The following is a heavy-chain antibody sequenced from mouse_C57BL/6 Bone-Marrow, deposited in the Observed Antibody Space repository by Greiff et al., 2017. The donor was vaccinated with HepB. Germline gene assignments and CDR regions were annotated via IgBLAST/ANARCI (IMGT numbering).Heavy chain of an antibody. Sequence: EVQLQVSGPVLLKPGASVKMSCKASGYTFTDYYMNLVKQSHGKSLEWIGVINPYNGGTSYNQKFKGKATLTVDKSSSTAYMDLNSLTSEDVAVFYCAAYYSNFDYWGQGTTLAVSS. V-gene: IGHV1-19*01. D-gene: IGHD2-5*01. CDR3: AAYYSNFDY. J-gene: IGHJ2*01. CDR1: GYTFTDYY. CDR2: INPYNGGT.